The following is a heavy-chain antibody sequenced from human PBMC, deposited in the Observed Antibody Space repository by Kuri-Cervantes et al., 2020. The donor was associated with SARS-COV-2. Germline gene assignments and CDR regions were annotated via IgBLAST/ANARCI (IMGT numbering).Heavy chain of an antibody. CDR3: AKVRWELRRVDVLDI. D-gene: IGHD1-26*01. CDR1: GFSFDDYT. CDR2: IRSKTNGGTT. Sequence: GESLKISCAASGFSFDDYTMSWVRQAPGKGLEWVGFIRSKTNGGTTEYAASVKGRFVISRDDPRSIVYLQMNSLQTEDTAVYYCAKVRWELRRVDVLDIWGQGTMVTVSS. V-gene: IGHV3-49*04. J-gene: IGHJ3*02.